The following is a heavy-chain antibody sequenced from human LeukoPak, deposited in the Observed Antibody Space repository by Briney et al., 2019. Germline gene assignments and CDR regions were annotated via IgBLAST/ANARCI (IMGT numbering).Heavy chain of an antibody. CDR1: GGTFSSYA. CDR2: IIPILGIA. CDR3: ASTYYYDSSGYHWYFQH. D-gene: IGHD3-22*01. J-gene: IGHJ1*01. Sequence: ASVKVSCKVSGGTFSSYAISWVRQAPGQGLEWMGRIIPILGIANYAQKFQGRVTITADKSTSTAYMELSSLRSEDTAVYYCASTYYYDSSGYHWYFQHWGQGTLVTVSS. V-gene: IGHV1-69*04.